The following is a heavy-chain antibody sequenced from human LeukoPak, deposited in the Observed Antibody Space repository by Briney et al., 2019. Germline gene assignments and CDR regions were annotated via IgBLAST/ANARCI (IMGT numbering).Heavy chain of an antibody. J-gene: IGHJ4*02. CDR2: INSDGSST. V-gene: IGHV3-74*01. CDR1: GFTFSSYW. D-gene: IGHD5-18*01. Sequence: QAGGSLRLSCAASGFTFSSYWIHWVRQAPGKGLVWVSRINSDGSSTSYADSVKGRFTISRDNAKNTLYLRMNSLRAEDTAVYYCAREGDTANFDYWGQGTLVTVSS. CDR3: AREGDTANFDY.